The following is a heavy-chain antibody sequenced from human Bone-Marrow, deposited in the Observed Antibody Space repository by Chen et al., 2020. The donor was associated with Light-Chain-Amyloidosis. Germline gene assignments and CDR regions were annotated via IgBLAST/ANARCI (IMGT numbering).Heavy chain of an antibody. CDR2: FSYGETT. J-gene: IGHJ4*02. V-gene: IGHV4-39*01. D-gene: IGHD5-18*01. Sequence: QVQLQESGPGPVKPSETLSLTCAVSGGSMSSSRYYWGWIRQAPGQGLEWIAIFSYGETTYYNPSLKSRVTISVDTSKNQFSLKLSSVTAADTAVYYCARHNYGYSPPYYFDYWGQGTLVTVSS. CDR1: GGSMSSSRYY. CDR3: ARHNYGYSPPYYFDY.